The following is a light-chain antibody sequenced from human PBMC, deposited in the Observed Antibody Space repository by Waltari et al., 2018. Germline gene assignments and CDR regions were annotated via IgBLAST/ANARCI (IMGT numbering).Light chain of an antibody. CDR1: SSAFGGYTS. CDR3: SAYTRSGTYV. V-gene: IGLV2-14*03. Sequence: QSALTQAASVSGSPGQSITIPCTGPSSAFGGYTSVSWYQQHPGKAPKVLIYDVTNRPSGVSNRFSGSKSGNTASLTISGLQAEDEADYYCSAYTRSGTYVFGTGTKVTVL. CDR2: DVT. J-gene: IGLJ1*01.